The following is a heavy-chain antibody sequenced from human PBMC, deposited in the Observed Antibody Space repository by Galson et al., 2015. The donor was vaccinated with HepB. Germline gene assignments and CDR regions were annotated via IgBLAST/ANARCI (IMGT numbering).Heavy chain of an antibody. Sequence: SLRLSCAASGFTFSSYSMNWVRQAPGKGLEWVSYISSSSSTIYYADSVKGRFTISRDNAKNSLYLQMNSLRDENTAVYYCARHKSKITIFGVASFDPWGQGTLVTVSS. CDR3: ARHKSKITIFGVASFDP. D-gene: IGHD3-3*01. J-gene: IGHJ5*02. V-gene: IGHV3-48*02. CDR2: ISSSSSTI. CDR1: GFTFSSYS.